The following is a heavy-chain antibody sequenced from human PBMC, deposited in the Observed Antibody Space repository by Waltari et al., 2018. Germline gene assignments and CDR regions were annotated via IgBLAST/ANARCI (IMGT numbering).Heavy chain of an antibody. CDR2: IIPIFGTA. Sequence: QVQLVQSGAEVKKPGSSVKVSCKASGGTFSSYAISWVRQAPGQGLEWMGGIIPIFGTANYGQEFQGRGTITTDESTSTAYMELSSLRSEDTAVYYCARDRNVYYDSEGRFDPWGQGTLVTVSS. CDR1: GGTFSSYA. J-gene: IGHJ5*02. D-gene: IGHD3-22*01. V-gene: IGHV1-69*05. CDR3: ARDRNVYYDSEGRFDP.